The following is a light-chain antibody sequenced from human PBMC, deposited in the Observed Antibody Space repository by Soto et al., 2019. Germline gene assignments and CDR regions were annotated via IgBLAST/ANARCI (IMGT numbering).Light chain of an antibody. Sequence: DIQMTQSPSSLSASVGDRVTITCQASQDINNYLNWYQQKPGKAPKVLIYDASTLEAGVTSRFSGSGSGTDFTFTISSLQPEDIATYYCQQYDNFPWTFGQGTKVDSK. CDR1: QDINNY. CDR2: DAS. V-gene: IGKV1-33*01. CDR3: QQYDNFPWT. J-gene: IGKJ1*01.